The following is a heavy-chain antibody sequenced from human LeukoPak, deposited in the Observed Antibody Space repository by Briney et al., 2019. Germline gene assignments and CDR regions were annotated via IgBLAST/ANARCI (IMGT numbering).Heavy chain of an antibody. D-gene: IGHD3-22*01. CDR1: GYTFTGYY. J-gene: IGHJ5*02. CDR3: AREGYYDSRARADWFDP. Sequence: ASVKVSCKASGYTFTGYYMHWVRQAPGQGLEWMGWINPNSGGTNYAQKFQGRVTMTRDTSISTAYMELSSLRSEDTAVYYCAREGYYDSRARADWFDPWGQGTLVTVSS. V-gene: IGHV1-2*02. CDR2: INPNSGGT.